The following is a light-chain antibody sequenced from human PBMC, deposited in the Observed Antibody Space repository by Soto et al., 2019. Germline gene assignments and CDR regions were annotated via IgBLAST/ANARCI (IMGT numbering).Light chain of an antibody. CDR3: QSYDSSLSGSV. J-gene: IGLJ3*02. Sequence: QLVLTQPPSVSGAPGQRVTISCTGSSSNIGAGYDVHWYQQLPGTAPKLLIYDNSNRPSGVPDRFSSSKSGTSASLAITGLQAEDEADYYCQSYDSSLSGSVFGGGTKLTVL. CDR2: DNS. V-gene: IGLV1-40*01. CDR1: SSNIGAGYD.